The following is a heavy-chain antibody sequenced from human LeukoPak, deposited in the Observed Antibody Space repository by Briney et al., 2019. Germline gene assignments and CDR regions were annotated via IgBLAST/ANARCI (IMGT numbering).Heavy chain of an antibody. D-gene: IGHD6-6*01. CDR1: GGTFSSYA. CDR3: ASDNEYSSSWYYYYMDV. CDR2: IIPIFGTA. Sequence: SVKVSCKASGGTFSSYAISWVRQAPGQGLEWMGGIIPIFGTANYAQKFQGRVTITTDESTSTAYMELSSLRSEDTAVYYCASDNEYSSSWYYYYMDVWGKGTTVTVSS. V-gene: IGHV1-69*05. J-gene: IGHJ6*03.